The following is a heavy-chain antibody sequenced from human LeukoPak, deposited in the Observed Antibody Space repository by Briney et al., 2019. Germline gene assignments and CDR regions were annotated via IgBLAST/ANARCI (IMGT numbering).Heavy chain of an antibody. Sequence: GGSLRLSCAASGFTFSSYAMSWVRQAPGKGLEWVSAISGSGGSTYYADSVKGRFTISRDNSKNTLYLQMNSLRAEDTAVYYCAKSGPRLRFLEWLFQNGGQEPRVTVSS. CDR1: GFTFSSYA. V-gene: IGHV3-23*01. J-gene: IGHJ4*02. CDR3: AKSGPRLRFLEWLFQN. CDR2: ISGSGGST. D-gene: IGHD3-3*01.